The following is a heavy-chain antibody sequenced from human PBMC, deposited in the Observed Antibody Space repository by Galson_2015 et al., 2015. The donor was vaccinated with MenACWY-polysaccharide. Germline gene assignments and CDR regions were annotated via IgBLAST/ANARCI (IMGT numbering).Heavy chain of an antibody. CDR3: AKDSTDFWSVAGRFDH. CDR2: IRSSGTNT. CDR1: GFTFTSYA. Sequence: SLRLSCAASGFTFTSYAMSWVRQAPGKGLEWVSAIRSSGTNTYYADSVKGRLTISRDNSKNTLYLQMNSLRAEDTAVYYCAKDSTDFWSVAGRFDHWGQGPLVTVSS. D-gene: IGHD3-3*01. J-gene: IGHJ5*02. V-gene: IGHV3-23*01.